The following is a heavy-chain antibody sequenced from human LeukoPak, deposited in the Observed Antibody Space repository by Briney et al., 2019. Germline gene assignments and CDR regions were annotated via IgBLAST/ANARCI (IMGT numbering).Heavy chain of an antibody. CDR3: ARDLGGGYVDL. J-gene: IGHJ2*01. CDR2: ISYDGSNK. CDR1: GFTFSSYA. D-gene: IGHD3-16*01. V-gene: IGHV3-30-3*01. Sequence: GRSLRLSCAASGFTFSSYAMHWVRQAPGKGLEWVAVISYDGSNKYYADSVKGRFTISRDNSKNTLYLQMNSLRAEDTAVYYCARDLGGGYVDLWGRGTLVTVSS.